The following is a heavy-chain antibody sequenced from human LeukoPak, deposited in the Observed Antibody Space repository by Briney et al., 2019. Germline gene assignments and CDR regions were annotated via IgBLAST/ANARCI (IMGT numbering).Heavy chain of an antibody. CDR3: ARGGDGYLDY. Sequence: PGGSLILSCAASGFTFSSYSMNWVRQAPGKGLEWVSSISSSSSYIYYADSVKGRFTISRDNAKNSLYLQMNSLRAEDTAVYYCARGGDGYLDYWGQGTLVTVSS. V-gene: IGHV3-21*01. CDR2: ISSSSSYI. J-gene: IGHJ4*02. D-gene: IGHD5-24*01. CDR1: GFTFSSYS.